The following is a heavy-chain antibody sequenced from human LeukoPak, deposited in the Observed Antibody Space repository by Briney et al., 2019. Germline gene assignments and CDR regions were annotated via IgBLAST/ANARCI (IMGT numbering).Heavy chain of an antibody. CDR3: ARDNNWGFDF. D-gene: IGHD7-27*01. J-gene: IGHJ4*02. Sequence: GGSLRLSCAASGFVFSDYSKNWVRPPPGKGLEWVSNTRVSGSVIRSGMYYADSVKGRFTISRDNAKNSLYLQMSSLRAEDTAFYYCARDNNWGFDFWGQGALVTVST. CDR2: TRVSGSVIRSGM. CDR1: GFVFSDYS. V-gene: IGHV3-48*04.